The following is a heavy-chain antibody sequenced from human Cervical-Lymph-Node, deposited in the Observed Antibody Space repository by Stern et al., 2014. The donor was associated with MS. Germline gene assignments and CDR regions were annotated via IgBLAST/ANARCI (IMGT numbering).Heavy chain of an antibody. V-gene: IGHV3-7*01. Sequence: EVQLVESGGGLVQPGGSLRLSCVASGFSFGTSWMNWVRQPPGRGLEWVGSRREDGYDKCYGDSVKGRFTISRDNARNSLYLQMNSLTVADTAVYYCAIDRRAFLDYWGQGTHVAVSS. CDR1: GFSFGTSW. D-gene: IGHD2/OR15-2a*01. CDR3: AIDRRAFLDY. J-gene: IGHJ4*02. CDR2: RREDGYDK.